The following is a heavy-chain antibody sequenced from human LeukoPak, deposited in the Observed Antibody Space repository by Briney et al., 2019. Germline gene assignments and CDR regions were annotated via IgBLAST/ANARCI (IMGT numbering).Heavy chain of an antibody. Sequence: ASVKVSCKASGYTFTRYYMHWVRQAPGQGLEWMGWINPNSGGTNYAQKFQGRVTMTRDTSISTAYMELSRLRSEDTAVYYCASGGGITMIVVRAYYFDYWGQGTLVTVSS. D-gene: IGHD3-22*01. J-gene: IGHJ4*02. CDR2: INPNSGGT. CDR1: GYTFTRYY. V-gene: IGHV1-2*02. CDR3: ASGGGITMIVVRAYYFDY.